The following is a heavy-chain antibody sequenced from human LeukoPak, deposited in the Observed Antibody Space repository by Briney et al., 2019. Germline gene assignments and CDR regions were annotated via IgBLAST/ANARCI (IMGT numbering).Heavy chain of an antibody. D-gene: IGHD1/OR15-1a*01. CDR2: INPTSGAT. Sequence: ASVKVSCKASGYTFTDYYMYWVRQAPGQGLDWVGWINPTSGATNYAQKFQGRVTMARDTSNNTSYMELSRLRSDDTAVYYCAREFRTTTWSFDAFDLWGQGTMVTVSS. V-gene: IGHV1-2*02. CDR3: AREFRTTTWSFDAFDL. J-gene: IGHJ3*01. CDR1: GYTFTDYY.